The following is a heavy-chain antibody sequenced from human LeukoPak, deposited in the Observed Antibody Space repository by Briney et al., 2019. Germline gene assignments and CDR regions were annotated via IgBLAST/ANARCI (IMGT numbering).Heavy chain of an antibody. CDR3: ARNPLVVVPAVSVGDGFDI. Sequence: GESLKISCKGSGYSFTTYWIGWVRQMPGKGLEWMGIIYPGDSDTRYSPSFQGQVTISADKSISTAYLQWSSLKASDTAMYYCARNPLVVVPAVSVGDGFDIWGQGTMVTVSS. J-gene: IGHJ3*02. CDR2: IYPGDSDT. D-gene: IGHD2-2*01. V-gene: IGHV5-51*01. CDR1: GYSFTTYW.